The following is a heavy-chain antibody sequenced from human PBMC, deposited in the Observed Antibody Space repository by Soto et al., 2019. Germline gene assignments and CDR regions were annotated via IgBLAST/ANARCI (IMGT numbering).Heavy chain of an antibody. V-gene: IGHV3-30*18. CDR3: AKDDTCYDFWSGSQGHFDY. J-gene: IGHJ4*02. Sequence: QVQLVESGGGVVQPGRSLRLSCAASGFTFSSYGMHWVRQAPGKGLEWVAVISDDGSNKYYADSVKGRFTISRDNPKNTLFLTMTSLRAEDTAVYYCAKDDTCYDFWSGSQGHFDYWGQGTLVTVSS. CDR2: ISDDGSNK. CDR1: GFTFSSYG. D-gene: IGHD3-3*01.